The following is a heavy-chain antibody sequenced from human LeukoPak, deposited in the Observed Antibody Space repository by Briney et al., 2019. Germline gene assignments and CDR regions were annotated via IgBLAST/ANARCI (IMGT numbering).Heavy chain of an antibody. Sequence: SQTLSLTCTVSGGSISSGSYYWSWIRQPAGKGLEWIGRIYTSGSTNYNPSLKSRVPISVDTSKNQFSLKLSSVTAADTAVYYCARGRYSGSYYVFYYMDVWGKGTTVTVSS. CDR1: GGSISSGSYY. V-gene: IGHV4-61*02. D-gene: IGHD1-26*01. J-gene: IGHJ6*03. CDR3: ARGRYSGSYYVFYYMDV. CDR2: IYTSGST.